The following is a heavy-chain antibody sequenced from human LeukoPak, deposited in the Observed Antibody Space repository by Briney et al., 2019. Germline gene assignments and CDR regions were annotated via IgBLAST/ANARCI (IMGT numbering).Heavy chain of an antibody. V-gene: IGHV1-18*01. CDR3: AAIGGKNQYYHMDY. J-gene: IGHJ4*02. Sequence: ASVKVSCKASGYTFTSYGISWVRQAPGQGLEWMGWISAYNGNTNYAQKLQGRVTMTTDTCTSTAYMDLSSLSSDDTAVYYWAAIGGKNQYYHMDYRGQGNLVTVSS. CDR2: ISAYNGNT. CDR1: GYTFTSYG. D-gene: IGHD3-22*01.